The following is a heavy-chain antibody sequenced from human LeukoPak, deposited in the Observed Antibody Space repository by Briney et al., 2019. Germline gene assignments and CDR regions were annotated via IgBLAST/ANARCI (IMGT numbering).Heavy chain of an antibody. CDR2: ISWDAGST. J-gene: IGHJ4*02. CDR1: GFTFDDYT. V-gene: IGHV3-43*01. Sequence: GGSQRLSCAASGFTFDDYTMHWVRQAPGKGLEWVSVISWDAGSTVYADSVKGRFTISRDNSKNSLYLQMNSLRTDDTALYYCAKDLSTSGWILEYWGQGTLVTVSS. CDR3: AKDLSTSGWILEY. D-gene: IGHD2-2*03.